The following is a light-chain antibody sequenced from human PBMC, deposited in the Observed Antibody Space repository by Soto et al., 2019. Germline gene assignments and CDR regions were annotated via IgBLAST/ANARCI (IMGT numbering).Light chain of an antibody. CDR1: QSIDAN. J-gene: IGKJ2*01. V-gene: IGKV3-15*01. CDR3: QQYKNWPPYT. CDR2: GAS. Sequence: EIVMTQSPATLSVSPGERATLSCRASQSIDANLAWYQHKPGQAPRLLVYGASTRATGIPARFSGSRSGTEFTLTISSLQSEDFAIYYCQQYKNWPPYTFGQGTKPEIK.